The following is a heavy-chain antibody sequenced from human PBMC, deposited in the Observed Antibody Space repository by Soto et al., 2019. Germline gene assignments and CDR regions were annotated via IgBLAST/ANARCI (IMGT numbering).Heavy chain of an antibody. Sequence: QVQLVESGGGVVQPGRSLRLSCAASGFTFSSYGMHWVRQAPGKGLEWVAVISYDGSDKYYADSVKGRFTISRDNAKNTLYLQMNTLGAEDTAVYYCTKDPNSSGWYGGYYFDYWGQGTLVTVSS. CDR3: TKDPNSSGWYGGYYFDY. V-gene: IGHV3-30*18. D-gene: IGHD6-19*01. CDR1: GFTFSSYG. CDR2: ISYDGSDK. J-gene: IGHJ4*02.